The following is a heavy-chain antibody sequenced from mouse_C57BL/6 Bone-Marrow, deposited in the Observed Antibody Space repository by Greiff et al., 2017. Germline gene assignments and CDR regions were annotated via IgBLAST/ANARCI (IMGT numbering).Heavy chain of an antibody. Sequence: EVQVVESEGGLVQPGSSMKLSCTASGFTFSDYYMAWVRQVPEKGLEWVAHINYDGSSTYYLDSLKSRFIISRDNAKNILYLQMSSLKSEDTATYYCARFYDVYGYYFDYWGQGTTLTVSS. CDR2: INYDGSST. CDR3: ARFYDVYGYYFDY. J-gene: IGHJ2*01. CDR1: GFTFSDYY. D-gene: IGHD2-3*01. V-gene: IGHV5-16*01.